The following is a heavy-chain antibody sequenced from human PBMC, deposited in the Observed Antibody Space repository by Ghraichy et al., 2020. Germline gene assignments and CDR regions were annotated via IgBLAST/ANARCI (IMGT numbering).Heavy chain of an antibody. CDR2: ISYDGSNK. V-gene: IGHV3-30*18. CDR1: GFTFSSYG. CDR3: AKDPTRTLFRYYYGMDV. J-gene: IGHJ6*02. Sequence: GESLNISCAASGFTFSSYGMHWVRQAPGKGLEWVAVISYDGSNKYYADSVKGRFTISRDNSKNTLYLQMNSLRAEDTAVYYCAKDPTRTLFRYYYGMDVWGQGTTVTVSS.